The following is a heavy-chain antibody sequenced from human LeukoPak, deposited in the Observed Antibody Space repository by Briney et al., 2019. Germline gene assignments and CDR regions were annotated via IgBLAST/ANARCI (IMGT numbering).Heavy chain of an antibody. CDR2: IYYSGST. CDR1: GGSISSYY. Sequence: PSQTLSLTCTVSGGSISSYYWSWIRQPPGKGLEWIGYIYYSGSTNYNPSLKSRVTISVDTSKNQFSLKLSSVTAADTAVYYCARDGPQGSYGFNYYYGMDVWGQGTTVTVSS. J-gene: IGHJ6*02. CDR3: ARDGPQGSYGFNYYYGMDV. D-gene: IGHD5-18*01. V-gene: IGHV4-59*01.